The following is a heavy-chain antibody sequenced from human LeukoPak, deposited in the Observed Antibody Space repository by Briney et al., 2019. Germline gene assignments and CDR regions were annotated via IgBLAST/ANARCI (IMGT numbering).Heavy chain of an antibody. D-gene: IGHD6-19*01. CDR2: IYHSGST. CDR1: SGSISSYY. CDR3: ARGSYSSGRRSVTAFDY. Sequence: SETLSLTCSVSSGSISSYYWSWIRQPPGKGLEWIGSIYHSGSTYYNPSLKSRVTISVDTSKNQFSLKLSSVTAADTAVYYCARGSYSSGRRSVTAFDYWGQGTLVTVSS. J-gene: IGHJ4*02. V-gene: IGHV4-38-2*02.